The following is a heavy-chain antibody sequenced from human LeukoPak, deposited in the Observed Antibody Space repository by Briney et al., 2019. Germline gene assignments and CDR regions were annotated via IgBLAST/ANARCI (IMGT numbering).Heavy chain of an antibody. CDR1: GFTFSDYY. J-gene: IGHJ2*01. CDR3: AREDIVVVPAAIGRGYFDL. D-gene: IGHD2-2*02. Sequence: GGSLRLSCAASGFTFSDYYMSWIRQAPGKGLEWVSYISSSGSTIYYADSVKGRFTISRDNAKNSLYLQMNSLRAEDTAVYYCAREDIVVVPAAIGRGYFDLWGRGTLVTVSS. CDR2: ISSSGSTI. V-gene: IGHV3-11*04.